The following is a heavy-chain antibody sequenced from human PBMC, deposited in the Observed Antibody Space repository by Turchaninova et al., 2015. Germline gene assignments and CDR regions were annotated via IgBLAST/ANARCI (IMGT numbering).Heavy chain of an antibody. CDR2: INPGQVNT. V-gene: IGHV1-3*01. D-gene: IGHD3-22*01. Sequence: SWGSVKVSCKAAVSTFTSYAIHWVRQAPGQTFEWMGEINPGQVNTSYSQKFQGRGTITGDTSASTIYMELSSLRPEDSAVYYCTRDGIFYDSSGYYFVWGQGTLVTVSS. CDR1: VSTFTSYA. J-gene: IGHJ4*02. CDR3: TRDGIFYDSSGYYFV.